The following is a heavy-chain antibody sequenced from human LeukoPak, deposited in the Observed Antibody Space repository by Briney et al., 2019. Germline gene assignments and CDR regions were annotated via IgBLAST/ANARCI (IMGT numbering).Heavy chain of an antibody. CDR2: IYYSGST. Sequence: PSETLSLTCTVSGGSISSYYWSWIRQPPGKGLEWIGYIYYSGSTNYNPSLESRVTISVDTSKNQFSLKLRSVTAADTAVYYCARDRSGGWYAYFDYWGQGTLVTVSS. V-gene: IGHV4-59*01. D-gene: IGHD6-19*01. J-gene: IGHJ4*02. CDR3: ARDRSGGWYAYFDY. CDR1: GGSISSYY.